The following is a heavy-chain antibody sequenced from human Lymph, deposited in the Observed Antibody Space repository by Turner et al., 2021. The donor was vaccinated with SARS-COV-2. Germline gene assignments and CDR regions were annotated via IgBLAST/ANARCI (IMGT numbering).Heavy chain of an antibody. CDR2: IYSGGST. Sequence: EEQLVESGGGLIQPGGSLRLSCAASGFNVSSNYMSWVRQAPGKGVGWVSVIYSGGSTFYADSVRGRFTISRDNSKNTLYLQMNSLRAEDTAVYYCARDNPHDAFDIWGQGTMVTVSS. J-gene: IGHJ3*02. CDR3: ARDNPHDAFDI. CDR1: GFNVSSNY. V-gene: IGHV3-53*01.